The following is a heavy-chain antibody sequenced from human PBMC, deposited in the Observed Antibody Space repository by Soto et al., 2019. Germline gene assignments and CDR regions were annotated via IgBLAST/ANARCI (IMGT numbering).Heavy chain of an antibody. CDR2: INPDGSEQ. J-gene: IGHJ4*02. Sequence: PGGSLRLSCAASGFSFSTYYMNWVRQAPGKGLEWVAAINPDGSEQYYLDSVKGRFTISRDNAKNSLYLQMNSLRAEETALYYFTRVKPGASDYWGQGTPVTVSS. CDR1: GFSFSTYY. V-gene: IGHV3-7*01. CDR3: TRVKPGASDY. D-gene: IGHD2-2*01.